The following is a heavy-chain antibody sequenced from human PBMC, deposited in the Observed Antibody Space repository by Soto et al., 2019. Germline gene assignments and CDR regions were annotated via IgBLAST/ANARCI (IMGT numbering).Heavy chain of an antibody. CDR3: AKDGAVTGDWYFVL. Sequence: EVQLLQSGGGVVQPGGSLRLSCAASGFIFSSYAMSWVRQAPGKGLEWVSAASGGGGSTYYADSVQGRFTVFRENSKNTLYLQMNSLRAEDTAVYYCAKDGAVTGDWYFVLWGRGTLVTVSS. CDR2: ASGGGGST. J-gene: IGHJ2*01. V-gene: IGHV3-23*01. D-gene: IGHD6-19*01. CDR1: GFIFSSYA.